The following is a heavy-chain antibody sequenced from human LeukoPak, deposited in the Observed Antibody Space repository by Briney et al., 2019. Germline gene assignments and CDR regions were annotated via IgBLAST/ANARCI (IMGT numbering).Heavy chain of an antibody. CDR2: ISAYNGNT. D-gene: IGHD4/OR15-4a*01. J-gene: IGHJ4*02. CDR3: ARGETMVPEDDY. CDR1: GYTFTSYG. V-gene: IGHV1-18*01. Sequence: ASVTVSCTASGYTFTSYGISWVRQAPGQGLEWMGWISAYNGNTNYAQKLQGRVTMTTDTSTSTAYMELRSLRSDDTAVYYCARGETMVPEDDYWGQGTLVTVSS.